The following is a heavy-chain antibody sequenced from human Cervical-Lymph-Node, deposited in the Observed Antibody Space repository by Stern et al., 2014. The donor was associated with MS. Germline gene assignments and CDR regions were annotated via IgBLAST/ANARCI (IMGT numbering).Heavy chain of an antibody. J-gene: IGHJ6*02. D-gene: IGHD3-16*01. V-gene: IGHV1-8*01. CDR1: GYTFINYD. CDR2: MNPNNANT. CDR3: VRGGLSYGYGLDA. Sequence: QMQLVQSGSQVRKPGASVKVSCQASGYTFINYDIFWVRQATGQDLEWMGWMNPNNANTGHAQKFQGRVTMTRNTSISTAYMELSGLRSDDTAVYYCVRGGLSYGYGLDAWGQGTAVIVSS.